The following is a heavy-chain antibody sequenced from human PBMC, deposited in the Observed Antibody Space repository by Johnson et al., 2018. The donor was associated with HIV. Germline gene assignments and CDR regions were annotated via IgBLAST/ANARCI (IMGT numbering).Heavy chain of an antibody. V-gene: IGHV3-30-3*01. D-gene: IGHD1-26*01. CDR2: ISYDGSNK. J-gene: IGHJ3*02. Sequence: QEQLVESGGGVVQPGRSLRLSCAASGFTFSSYAMHWVRQAPGKGLEWVAVISYDGSNKYYADSVKGRFTISRDNSKNTLYLQMNSLRAEDTAVYYCVIVGATLDIWGQGTMVTVSS. CDR1: GFTFSSYA. CDR3: VIVGATLDI.